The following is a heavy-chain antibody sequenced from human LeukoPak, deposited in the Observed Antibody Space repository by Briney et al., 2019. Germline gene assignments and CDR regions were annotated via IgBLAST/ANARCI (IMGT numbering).Heavy chain of an antibody. CDR3: VRLRRNSDTSGFYYYYDF. J-gene: IGHJ4*02. CDR2: ISVRGNYI. CDR1: GYSFSSYS. D-gene: IGHD3-22*01. V-gene: IGHV3-21*01. Sequence: GGSLRLSCLASGYSFSSYSINWVRQAPGKGLEWVSSISVRGNYIYYADSVRGRFCISRDDARDSLLQEMNSLRAEDTAVYYCVRLRRNSDTSGFYYYYDFWGQGTLVTVSS.